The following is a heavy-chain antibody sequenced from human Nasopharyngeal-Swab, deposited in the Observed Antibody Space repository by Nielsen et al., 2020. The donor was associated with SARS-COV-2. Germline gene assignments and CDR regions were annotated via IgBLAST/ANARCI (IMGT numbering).Heavy chain of an antibody. CDR3: AREGTTYYYDSSGYYSEYYFDY. CDR2: IYSGGST. Sequence: RLEWVSVIYSGGSTYYADSVKGRFTISRDNSKNTLYLQMNSLRAEDTAVYYCAREGTTYYYDSSGYYSEYYFDYWGQGTLVTVSS. J-gene: IGHJ4*02. D-gene: IGHD3-22*01. V-gene: IGHV3-53*01.